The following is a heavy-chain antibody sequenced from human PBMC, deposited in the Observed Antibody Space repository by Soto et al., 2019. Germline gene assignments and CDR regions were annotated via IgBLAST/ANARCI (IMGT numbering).Heavy chain of an antibody. Sequence: QVQLVESGGGVVQPGTSLRLSCAASGITFSAFAMHWVRQAPGKGLEWVARISYDASANSNADSVKGRFTISRDNSRSTLYLQMNSLRTEDTAIYYCVRDYNDGSGRFDYWGQGALVTVSS. D-gene: IGHD3-22*01. CDR3: VRDYNDGSGRFDY. V-gene: IGHV3-30*04. CDR1: GITFSAFA. CDR2: ISYDASAN. J-gene: IGHJ4*02.